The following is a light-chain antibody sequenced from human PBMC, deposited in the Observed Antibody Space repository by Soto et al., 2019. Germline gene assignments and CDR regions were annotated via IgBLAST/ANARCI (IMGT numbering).Light chain of an antibody. Sequence: QSVLTQPASVYGSPGQSITISCTGTSSDIGNYNLVSWYQHDPGKAPKLLVYEGSKRPSGVSDRFSGSKSGNTASLTISGLQAEDEADYYCCSYASSSTYVFGTGTKVTVL. CDR1: SSDIGNYNL. CDR3: CSYASSSTYV. CDR2: EGS. J-gene: IGLJ1*01. V-gene: IGLV2-23*01.